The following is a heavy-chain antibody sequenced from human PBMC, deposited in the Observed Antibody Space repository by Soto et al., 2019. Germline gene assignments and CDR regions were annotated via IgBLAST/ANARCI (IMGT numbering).Heavy chain of an antibody. CDR1: GGFISSSGYY. J-gene: IGHJ6*02. V-gene: IGHV4-39*01. CDR2: IYYSGST. D-gene: IGHD3-16*01. Sequence: QLQLQESGPGLVKPSETLSLTCTVSGGFISSSGYYWGWIRQPPGKGLEWIGSIYYSGSTYYNLSLKHRVTISVAPSNNQFSLKLRSVTAADTAVYYCARHRVGDDYDMYHYYGLDVWGQGTTVTVSS. CDR3: ARHRVGDDYDMYHYYGLDV.